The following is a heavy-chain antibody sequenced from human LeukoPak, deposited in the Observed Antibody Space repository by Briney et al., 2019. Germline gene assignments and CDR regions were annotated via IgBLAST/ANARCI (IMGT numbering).Heavy chain of an antibody. CDR1: GFLFNVQT. J-gene: IGHJ6*02. CDR3: AREVRTSYGDLYYYYGMDV. Sequence: GGSLRLSCAASGFLFNVQTISWICQAPGKGLDWVASMRQDGSEIYYLDSVKGRFTISRDNPKNSLYLQMNSLRAEDTAVYYCAREVRTSYGDLYYYYGMDVWGQGTTVTVSS. V-gene: IGHV3-7*01. CDR2: MRQDGSEI. D-gene: IGHD5-18*01.